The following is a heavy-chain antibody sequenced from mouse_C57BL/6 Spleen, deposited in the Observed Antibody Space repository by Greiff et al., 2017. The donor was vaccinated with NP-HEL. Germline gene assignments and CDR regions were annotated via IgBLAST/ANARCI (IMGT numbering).Heavy chain of an antibody. D-gene: IGHD2-1*01. V-gene: IGHV1-61*01. CDR3: ARSEYGNYVGPFDY. Sequence: QVQLQQPGAELVRPGSSVKLSCKASGYTFTSYWMDWVKQRPGQGLEWIGNIYPSDSETHYNQKFKDKATLTVDKSSSTAYMQLSSLTSEDSAVYYCARSEYGNYVGPFDYWGQGTTLTVSS. CDR2: IYPSDSET. J-gene: IGHJ2*01. CDR1: GYTFTSYW.